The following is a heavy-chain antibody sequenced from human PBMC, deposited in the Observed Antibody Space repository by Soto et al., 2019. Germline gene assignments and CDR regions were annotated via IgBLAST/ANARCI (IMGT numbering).Heavy chain of an antibody. D-gene: IGHD3-10*01. CDR1: GFTFSNFA. Sequence: GGSLRLSCSASGFTFSNFAMHWVRQAPGEGLEWVAVISYDGSNKYYADSVKGRFTISRDNSKNTLYLQMNSLRAEDTAVYYCARGRDRLLWFGELLYFDYWGQGTLVTVSS. J-gene: IGHJ4*02. CDR3: ARGRDRLLWFGELLYFDY. CDR2: ISYDGSNK. V-gene: IGHV3-30-3*01.